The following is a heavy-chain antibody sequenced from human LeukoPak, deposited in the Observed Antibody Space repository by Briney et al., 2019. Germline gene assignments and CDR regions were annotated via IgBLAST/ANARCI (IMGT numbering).Heavy chain of an antibody. CDR3: AKDSRYYYDSSGYPATPYYFDY. Sequence: GGSLRLSCAASGFTFSSYAMSWVRQAPGKGLGWVSAISGSGGSTYYADSVKGRFTISRDNSKNTLYLQMNSLRAEDTAVYYCAKDSRYYYDSSGYPATPYYFDYSGQGTPVTVSS. V-gene: IGHV3-23*01. CDR1: GFTFSSYA. J-gene: IGHJ4*02. CDR2: ISGSGGST. D-gene: IGHD3-22*01.